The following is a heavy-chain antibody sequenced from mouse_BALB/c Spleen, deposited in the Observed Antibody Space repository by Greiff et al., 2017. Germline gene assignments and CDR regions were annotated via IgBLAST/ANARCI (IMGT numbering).Heavy chain of an antibody. CDR1: GFTFSSYA. V-gene: IGHV5-9-4*01. D-gene: IGHD4-1*01. J-gene: IGHJ3*01. Sequence: EVQGVESGGGLVKPGGSLKLSCAASGFTFSSYAMSWVRQSPEKRLEWVAEISSGGSYTYYPDTVTGRFTISRDNAKNTLYLEMSSLRSEDTAMYYCAILGLAYWGQGTLVTVSA. CDR2: ISSGGSYT. CDR3: AILGLAY.